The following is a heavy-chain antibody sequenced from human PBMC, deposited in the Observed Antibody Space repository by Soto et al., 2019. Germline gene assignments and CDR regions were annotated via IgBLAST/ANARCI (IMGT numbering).Heavy chain of an antibody. Sequence: RASVKVSCKASGYTFDSYGIGWVRQAPGQGLEWMGWISAYNGNTNYAKKFQGRVTMTTDTSTSTAYMELWSLTSDDTAVYYCARVNALEATNPDYWGQGTLVTVSS. CDR2: ISAYNGNT. CDR1: GYTFDSYG. D-gene: IGHD5-12*01. CDR3: ARVNALEATNPDY. V-gene: IGHV1-18*04. J-gene: IGHJ4*02.